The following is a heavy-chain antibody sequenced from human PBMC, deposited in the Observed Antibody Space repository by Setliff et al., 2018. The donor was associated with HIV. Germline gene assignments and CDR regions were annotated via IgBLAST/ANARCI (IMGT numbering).Heavy chain of an antibody. CDR3: ARGEGYSSGWFKYYYKALDV. V-gene: IGHV1-69-2*01. D-gene: IGHD6-19*01. CDR1: GYTFPDYY. Sequence: ASVKVSCKVSGYTFPDYYIQWVRQAPGKGLEWMGLVDPDRGDTVYAEKFQGRVTMTEDTSTDTAYMELSSLRSEDTAVYYCARGEGYSSGWFKYYYKALDVGGQGTTVTVSS. CDR2: VDPDRGDT. J-gene: IGHJ6*02.